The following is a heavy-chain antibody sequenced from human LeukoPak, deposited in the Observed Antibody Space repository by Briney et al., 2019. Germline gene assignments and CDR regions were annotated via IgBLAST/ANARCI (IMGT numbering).Heavy chain of an antibody. V-gene: IGHV4-59*08. Sequence: PSETLSLTCTVSGGSISSYYWSWIRQPPGKGLKGSGDIDYSGSTNYNPSLKSRVTISVYTAKNQFSLKLSSVSAADKAVYYCARTLASDSVIAYWGQGTLVTV. J-gene: IGHJ4*02. CDR1: GGSISSYY. D-gene: IGHD3-16*01. CDR2: IDYSGST. CDR3: ARTLASDSVIAY.